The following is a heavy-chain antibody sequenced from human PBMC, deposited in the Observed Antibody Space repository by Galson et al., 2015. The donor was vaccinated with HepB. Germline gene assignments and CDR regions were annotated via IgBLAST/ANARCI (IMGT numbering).Heavy chain of an antibody. CDR2: ISGTSSAK. Sequence: SLRLSCAASGFSFSGHSMNWVLQAPGKGLEWASYISGTSSAKYYADSVKGRFTISRDNAQMSLYLQMNSLRVEDTAVYYCARYGSGSNLKDPFDSWGQGTLVTASS. J-gene: IGHJ4*02. D-gene: IGHD3-10*01. CDR3: ARYGSGSNLKDPFDS. CDR1: GFSFSGHS. V-gene: IGHV3-48*01.